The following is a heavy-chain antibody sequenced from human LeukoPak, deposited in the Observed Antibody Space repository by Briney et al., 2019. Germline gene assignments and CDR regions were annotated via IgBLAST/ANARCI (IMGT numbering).Heavy chain of an antibody. V-gene: IGHV3-30-3*01. Sequence: GGSLRLSCAASGFTFSNYWIHWVRQAPGKGLEWVAVISYDGTNKYYADSVKGRFTISRDNSKNTLFLQMNSLKTEDTAVYYCASQYSGYIFGDYWGQGTLVTVSS. D-gene: IGHD5-12*01. CDR2: ISYDGTNK. J-gene: IGHJ4*02. CDR1: GFTFSNYW. CDR3: ASQYSGYIFGDY.